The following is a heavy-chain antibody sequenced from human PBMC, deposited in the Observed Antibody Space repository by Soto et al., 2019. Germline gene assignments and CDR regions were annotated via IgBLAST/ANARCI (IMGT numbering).Heavy chain of an antibody. CDR1: GGTFSSYA. V-gene: IGHV1-69*01. Sequence: QVQLVQSGAEVKKPGSSVKVSCKASGGTFSSYAISWVRQAPGQGLEWMGGIIPISDTTNYAQQFQGRVTITGNESMSTAYSELSSQRSEDTAVYYYTSLQGSSTSLESYYYCCYGMDVWGQGTMVTVSS. CDR2: IIPISDTT. J-gene: IGHJ6*02. D-gene: IGHD2-2*01. CDR3: TSLQGSSTSLESYYYCCYGMDV.